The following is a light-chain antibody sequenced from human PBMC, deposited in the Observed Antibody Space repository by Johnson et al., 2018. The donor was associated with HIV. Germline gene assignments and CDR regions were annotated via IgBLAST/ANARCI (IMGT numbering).Light chain of an antibody. J-gene: IGLJ1*01. CDR3: GTWDSSLSAYV. CDR2: ENN. CDR1: SSNIGNNY. V-gene: IGLV1-51*01. Sequence: QSVLTQPPSVSAAPGQKVTISCSGSSSNIGNNYVSWYQQLPGTAPKLLIYENNKRPSGIPDRFSGSKSGTSATLGITGLQTGDEAVYYCGTWDSSLSAYVFGTATKVTVL.